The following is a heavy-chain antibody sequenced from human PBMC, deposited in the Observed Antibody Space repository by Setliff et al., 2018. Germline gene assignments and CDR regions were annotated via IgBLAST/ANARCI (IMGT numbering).Heavy chain of an antibody. CDR1: GGSVRSHY. CDR2: VFYSGAT. V-gene: IGHV4-59*02. J-gene: IGHJ6*03. CDR3: ARAGLAGRTSSYYYYYYMDV. Sequence: SETLSLTCTVSGGSVRSHYWSWIRHSPGKGLEFIGYVFYSGATKYDPSLKSRVTMSVDTSKNQFSLKLSSVTAADTAVYYCARAGLAGRTSSYYYYYYMDVWGKGTTVTVSS. D-gene: IGHD6-6*01.